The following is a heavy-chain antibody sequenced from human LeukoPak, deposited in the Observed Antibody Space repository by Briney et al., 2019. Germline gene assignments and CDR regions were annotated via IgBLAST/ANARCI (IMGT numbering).Heavy chain of an antibody. CDR1: GYTFTGYY. D-gene: IGHD2-21*02. Sequence: GVSVKVSCKASGYTFTGYYMHWVRQAPGQGLEWMGRIIPILGIANYAQKFQGRVTITADKSTSTAYMELSSLRSEDTAVYYCATKVVTAISPNAFDIWGQGTMVTVSS. J-gene: IGHJ3*02. CDR3: ATKVVTAISPNAFDI. CDR2: IIPILGIA. V-gene: IGHV1-69*02.